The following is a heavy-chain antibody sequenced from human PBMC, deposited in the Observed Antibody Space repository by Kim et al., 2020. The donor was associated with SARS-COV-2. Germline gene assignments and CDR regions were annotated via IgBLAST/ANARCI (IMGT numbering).Heavy chain of an antibody. D-gene: IGHD2-2*01. V-gene: IGHV4-39*01. J-gene: IGHJ6*02. CDR2: IYYSGST. CDR3: ARHGCSSTSCYSRMWGYYYYYGMDV. CDR1: GGSISSSSYY. Sequence: SETLSLTCTVSGGSISSSSYYWGWIRQPPGKGLEWIGSIYYSGSTYYNPSLKSRVTISVDTSKNQFSLKLSSVTAADTAVYYCARHGCSSTSCYSRMWGYYYYYGMDVWGQGTTVTVSS.